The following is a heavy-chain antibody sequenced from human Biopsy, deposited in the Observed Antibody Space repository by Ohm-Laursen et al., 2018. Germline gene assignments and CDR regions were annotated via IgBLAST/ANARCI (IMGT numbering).Heavy chain of an antibody. V-gene: IGHV4-34*01. CDR1: GGSFSGYY. Sequence: SETLSLTCAVYGGSFSGYYWSWIRQPPGKGLEWIGEINQSGSTKYNPSLKRRATLSADSSNSQFSLRLTSVTAADTAIYYCARGSGYLKLDVWGQGTTVTVSS. CDR3: ARGSGYLKLDV. CDR2: INQSGST. D-gene: IGHD5-12*01. J-gene: IGHJ6*02.